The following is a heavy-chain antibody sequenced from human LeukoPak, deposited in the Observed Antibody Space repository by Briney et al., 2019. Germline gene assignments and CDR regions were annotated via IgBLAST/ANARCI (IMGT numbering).Heavy chain of an antibody. D-gene: IGHD3-10*01. Sequence: PSETLSLTCAVSGGSISSDYWWSWVRQPPGKGLEYIGEIHYSGTTNYNPSLKSRVTISLDKSKNQFSLNLNSVTAADTAVFYCARGSHDTIRRVLDIWGQGAMVTVSS. CDR3: ARGSHDTIRRVLDI. CDR2: IHYSGTT. V-gene: IGHV4-4*02. J-gene: IGHJ3*02. CDR1: GGSISSDYW.